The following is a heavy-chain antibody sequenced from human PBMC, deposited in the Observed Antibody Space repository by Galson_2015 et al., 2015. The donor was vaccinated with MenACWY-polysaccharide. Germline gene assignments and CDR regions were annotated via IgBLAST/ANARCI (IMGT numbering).Heavy chain of an antibody. CDR2: INTDGRTT. J-gene: IGHJ4*01. CDR1: GFTFSNFW. D-gene: IGHD3-10*01. Sequence: SLRLSCAASGFTFSNFWMHWVRQAPGKGLVWVSRINTDGRTTTYADSVMGRFTISRDDAKNTVYLQMNSLRAEDTAVYYCARGGVAAGADYWGQGTLVTVSS. V-gene: IGHV3-74*01. CDR3: ARGGVAAGADY.